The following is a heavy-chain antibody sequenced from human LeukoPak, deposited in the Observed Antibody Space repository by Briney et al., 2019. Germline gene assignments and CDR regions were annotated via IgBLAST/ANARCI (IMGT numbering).Heavy chain of an antibody. CDR3: ATSGSDAFDI. V-gene: IGHV3-48*03. CDR1: GFIFSSYE. D-gene: IGHD3-10*01. J-gene: IGHJ3*02. Sequence: GGSLRLSCAASGFIFSSYEMNWVRQAPGKGLEWVSYISSSGTTIYYADSVKGGFTFSRDNAKTSLYLQMNSLRAEDTAVYYCATSGSDAFDIWGQGTMVTVSS. CDR2: ISSSGTTI.